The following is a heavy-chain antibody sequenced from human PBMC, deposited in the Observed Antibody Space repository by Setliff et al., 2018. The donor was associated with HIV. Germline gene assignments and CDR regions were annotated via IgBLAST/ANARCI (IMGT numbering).Heavy chain of an antibody. CDR3: ARTVAVVAAPYAFDM. J-gene: IGHJ3*02. V-gene: IGHV4-39*07. CDR2: IYYSGST. Sequence: SETLSLTCSVSGGSISSDSHFWGWIRQPPGRGLEWIGTIYYSGSTYYNPSLKSRVTILVDTSKNQFSLKVTSVTAADTAVYYCARTVAVVAAPYAFDMWGQGTRVTVSS. D-gene: IGHD2-15*01. CDR1: GGSISSDSHF.